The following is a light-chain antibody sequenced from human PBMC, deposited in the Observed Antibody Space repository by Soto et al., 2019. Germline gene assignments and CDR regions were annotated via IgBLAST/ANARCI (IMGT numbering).Light chain of an antibody. CDR1: SSNIGNNY. Sequence: QSVLTQPPSVSAAPGQKVTISCSGSSSNIGNNYVSWYQQLPGTAPKLLIYDYNKRPSGIPDRFSGSKSGTSATLGITELQTGDEADYYCGTWDSSLSAGGYVFGTGTKLTVL. J-gene: IGLJ1*01. CDR2: DYN. CDR3: GTWDSSLSAGGYV. V-gene: IGLV1-51*01.